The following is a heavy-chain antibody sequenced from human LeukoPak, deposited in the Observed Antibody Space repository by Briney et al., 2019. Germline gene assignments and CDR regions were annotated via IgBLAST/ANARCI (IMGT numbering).Heavy chain of an antibody. CDR1: GGSFSGYY. J-gene: IGHJ4*02. CDR3: AREVGYYYDSSGSQIYFDY. CDR2: IYYSGST. V-gene: IGHV4-34*09. D-gene: IGHD3-22*01. Sequence: SETLSLTCAVYGGSFSGYYWSWIRQPPGKGLEWIGYIYYSGSTYYNPSLKSRVTISVDTSKNQFSLKLSSVTAADTAVYYCAREVGYYYDSSGSQIYFDYWGQGTLVTVSS.